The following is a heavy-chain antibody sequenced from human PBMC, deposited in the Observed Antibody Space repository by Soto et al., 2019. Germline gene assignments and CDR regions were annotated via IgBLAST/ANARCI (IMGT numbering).Heavy chain of an antibody. Sequence: PSDTLSLTCTVPCVSIISSSYSWGWIRQPPGKGLEWIGRIFYSGSTYYNPSLRSRVTISVDTSNNEFSLKLSSVTAADTAVYYCARLRAWSGYYTGWFDPWGRGTLVT. D-gene: IGHD3-3*01. J-gene: IGHJ5*02. CDR3: ARLRAWSGYYTGWFDP. CDR2: IFYSGST. V-gene: IGHV4-39*01. CDR1: CVSIISSSYS.